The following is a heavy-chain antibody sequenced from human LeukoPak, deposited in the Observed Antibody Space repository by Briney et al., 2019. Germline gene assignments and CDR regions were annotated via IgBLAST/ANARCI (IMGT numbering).Heavy chain of an antibody. CDR3: ARVMRGADSSGYYGYYFDY. D-gene: IGHD3-22*01. V-gene: IGHV4-59*01. Sequence: PSETLSLTCTVSGGSISSYYWNWIRQPPGKGLEWVGYIYYSGSTNYSPSLKSRVTLSVDTSKNQFSLKLSSVTAADTAVYYCARVMRGADSSGYYGYYFDYWGQGTLVTVSS. CDR1: GGSISSYY. CDR2: IYYSGST. J-gene: IGHJ4*02.